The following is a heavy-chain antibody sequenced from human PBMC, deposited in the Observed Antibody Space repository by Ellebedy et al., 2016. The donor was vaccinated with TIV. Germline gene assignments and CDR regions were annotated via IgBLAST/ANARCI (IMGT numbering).Heavy chain of an antibody. D-gene: IGHD3-22*01. V-gene: IGHV1-69*13. CDR3: ARSLMTDYDFDY. CDR1: GGTFKSYA. J-gene: IGHJ4*02. CDR2: IMPVFGTA. Sequence: SVKVSXXASGGTFKSYAYSWVRLAPGQGLEWLGAIMPVFGTATYSQKFQGRVTITANESTTTAYMEMWDLRSDDTAVYYSARSLMTDYDFDYWGQGTLVTVS.